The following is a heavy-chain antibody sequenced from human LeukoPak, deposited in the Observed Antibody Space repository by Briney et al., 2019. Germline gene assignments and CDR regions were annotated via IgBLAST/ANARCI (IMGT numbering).Heavy chain of an antibody. D-gene: IGHD2-2*01. V-gene: IGHV3-73*01. J-gene: IGHJ6*02. CDR3: TRHSDTYCSRANCYVDNFYGLDV. CDR2: IRSKANSYVT. Sequence: GGSLRLSCAASGFTFSGSAMRWVRKASGKGLEWIGRIRSKANSYVTAYAASVTGRFTISRDDSRNTAYLQMHSLSTEDTAVYYCTRHSDTYCSRANCYVDNFYGLDVWGQGTRVTVSS. CDR1: GFTFSGSA.